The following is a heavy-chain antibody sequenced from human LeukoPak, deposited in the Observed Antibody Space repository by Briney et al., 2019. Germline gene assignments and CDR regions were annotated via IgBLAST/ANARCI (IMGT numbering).Heavy chain of an antibody. CDR2: IRYDGINK. Sequence: GGSLRLSCAASGFTFSSYGMHWVRQAPGKGRGWVAFIRYDGINKYYADSLKGRFTISRDNSKNTPYLQMNSLTAEDTAVYYCAKIASSGSSDSWGQGTLVTVSS. J-gene: IGHJ4*02. D-gene: IGHD6-19*01. CDR1: GFTFSSYG. CDR3: AKIASSGSSDS. V-gene: IGHV3-30*02.